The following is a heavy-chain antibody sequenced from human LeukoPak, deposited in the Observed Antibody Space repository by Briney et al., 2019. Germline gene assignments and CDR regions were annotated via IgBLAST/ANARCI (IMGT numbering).Heavy chain of an antibody. Sequence: GGSLRLSCAASGFTFSSYAMSWVRQAPGKGLEWVSAISGSGGSTYYADSVKGRFTISRDNSKNTLYLQMNSLRAEDTAVYYCAKRGESGSSYSYFDYWGQGTLVTVSS. CDR2: ISGSGGST. CDR1: GFTFSSYA. J-gene: IGHJ4*02. CDR3: AKRGESGSSYSYFDY. V-gene: IGHV3-23*01. D-gene: IGHD1-26*01.